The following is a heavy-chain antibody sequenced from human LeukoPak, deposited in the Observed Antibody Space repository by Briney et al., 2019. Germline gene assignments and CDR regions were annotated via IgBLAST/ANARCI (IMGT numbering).Heavy chain of an antibody. Sequence: ASVKVSCKASGYTFTGYYMHWVRQAPGQGLEWMGGINPNSGGTNYAQKFQGRVTMTRDTSISTAYMELSRLRSDDTAVYYRARGDDSSGCYPYYFDYWGQGALVTVSS. CDR2: INPNSGGT. D-gene: IGHD3-22*01. CDR3: ARGDDSSGCYPYYFDY. V-gene: IGHV1-2*02. CDR1: GYTFTGYY. J-gene: IGHJ4*02.